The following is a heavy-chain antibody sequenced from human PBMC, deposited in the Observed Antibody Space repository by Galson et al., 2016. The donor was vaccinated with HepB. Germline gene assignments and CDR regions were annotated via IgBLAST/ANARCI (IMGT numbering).Heavy chain of an antibody. D-gene: IGHD3/OR15-3a*01. CDR3: ARVGWSWTAYGWFDP. V-gene: IGHV1-2*02. Sequence: SVKVSCKASGYTFIDYYMQWVRQAPGQGLEWVGFINTNTGVTNPAQKFQGRVTMTRDTSISTAYMELSSLTSDDTAVYYCARVGWSWTAYGWFDPWGQGTLVTVSS. J-gene: IGHJ5*02. CDR2: INTNTGVT. CDR1: GYTFIDYY.